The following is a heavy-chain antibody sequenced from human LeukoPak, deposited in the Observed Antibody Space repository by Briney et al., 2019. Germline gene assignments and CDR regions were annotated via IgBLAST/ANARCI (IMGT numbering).Heavy chain of an antibody. CDR2: IYHSGST. CDR3: ARGSGSGSYYNFDY. J-gene: IGHJ4*02. CDR1: GGSISSGGSY. Sequence: TLSLTCTVYGGSISSGGSYWSWLRQPPGKGLEWIGYIYHSGSTYYNPSLKSRVTISVDRSKNQFSLKLSSVTAADTAVYYCARGSGSGSYYNFDYWGQGTLVTVSS. D-gene: IGHD3-10*01. V-gene: IGHV4-30-2*01.